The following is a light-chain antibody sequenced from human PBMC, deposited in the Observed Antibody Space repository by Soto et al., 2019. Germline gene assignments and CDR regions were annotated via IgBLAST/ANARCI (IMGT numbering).Light chain of an antibody. CDR1: QDNIW. J-gene: IGKJ2*01. V-gene: IGKV1-5*03. Sequence: DIQMTQSPSTLSASVGDRVTITCRASQDNIWLAWYQQKPGKAPKLLIYKASTLERGVPSRFIGSGSGTDFTLAISSLQPDDFATYYCQQYSSDSNTFGQGTRLDIK. CDR3: QQYSSDSNT. CDR2: KAS.